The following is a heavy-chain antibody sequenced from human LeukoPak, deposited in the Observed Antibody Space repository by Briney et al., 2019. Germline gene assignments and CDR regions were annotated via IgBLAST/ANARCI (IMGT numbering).Heavy chain of an antibody. J-gene: IGHJ4*02. V-gene: IGHV5-51*01. D-gene: IGHD5-24*01. CDR1: GYSFTSYW. Sequence: GESLKISCKGSGYSFTSYWIAWVRQMPGKGLEWMGIIYPGDSDTRYSPSFQGQVTISVDMSLSTAYLQWSSLKASDTAMYYCARRGGRDGYNEGFDFWGQGTLVTVSS. CDR2: IYPGDSDT. CDR3: ARRGGRDGYNEGFDF.